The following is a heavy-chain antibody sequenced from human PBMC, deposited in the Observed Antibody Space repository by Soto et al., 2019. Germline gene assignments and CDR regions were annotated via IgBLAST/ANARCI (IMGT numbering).Heavy chain of an antibody. V-gene: IGHV1-2*02. D-gene: IGHD3-3*01. CDR1: GYTFTGYY. CDR2: INPNSGGT. Sequence: ASVKVSCKASGYTFTGYYMHWVRQAPGQGLEWMGWINPNSGGTNYAQKFQGRVTMTRDMSISTAYMELSRLRSDDTAVYYCARDNYDFWSGYRQNYGMDVWGQGTTVTVSS. J-gene: IGHJ6*02. CDR3: ARDNYDFWSGYRQNYGMDV.